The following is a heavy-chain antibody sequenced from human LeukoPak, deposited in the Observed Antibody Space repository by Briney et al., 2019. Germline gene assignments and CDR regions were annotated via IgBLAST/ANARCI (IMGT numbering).Heavy chain of an antibody. V-gene: IGHV1-2*02. Sequence: ASVKVSCKASGYTFTGYYMHWVRQAPGQGLEWMGWINPNSGGTNYAQKFQGRVTMTRDTSISTAYMELSRPRSDDTAVYYCASMTVDTAMVYYWGQGTLVTVSS. CDR1: GYTFTGYY. J-gene: IGHJ4*02. CDR3: ASMTVDTAMVYY. CDR2: INPNSGGT. D-gene: IGHD5-18*01.